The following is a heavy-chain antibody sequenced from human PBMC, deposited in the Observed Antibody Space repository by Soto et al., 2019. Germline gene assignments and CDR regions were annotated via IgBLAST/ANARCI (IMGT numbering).Heavy chain of an antibody. J-gene: IGHJ6*02. D-gene: IGHD2-8*02. CDR2: IYYSGST. Sequence: SETLALTCTVSGGSISSSSNYWGWIRQPPGKGLEWIGSIYYSGSTYYNPSLKSRVTISVDTSKNQFSLKLSSVTAADTAVYYCARSPGYYYYGMDVWGQGTTVT. CDR3: ARSPGYYYYGMDV. CDR1: GGSISSSSNY. V-gene: IGHV4-39*01.